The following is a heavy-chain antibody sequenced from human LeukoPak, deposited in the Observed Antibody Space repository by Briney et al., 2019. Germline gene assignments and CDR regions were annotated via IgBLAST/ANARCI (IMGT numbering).Heavy chain of an antibody. CDR1: GYTFTSYY. V-gene: IGHV1-46*01. J-gene: IGHJ4*02. CDR2: INPSGGST. CDR3: AKGGLYGSGSYAFDY. Sequence: ASVTVSCKASGYTFTSYYMHWVRQAPGQGLGWMGIINPSGGSTSYAQKFQGRVTMTRDTSTSTVYMELSSLRSEDTAVYYCAKGGLYGSGSYAFDYWGQGTLVTVSS. D-gene: IGHD3-10*01.